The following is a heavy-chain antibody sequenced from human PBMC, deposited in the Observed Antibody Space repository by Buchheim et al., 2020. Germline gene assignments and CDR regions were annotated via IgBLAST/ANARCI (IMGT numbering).Heavy chain of an antibody. D-gene: IGHD2-15*01. CDR2: ISATGGSI. Sequence: EVQLLESGGGLVQPGGCLRLSCAASGFTFSSYAMTWMRQAPGKGLEWVSSISATGGSIYYVDSVKGRFTMSRDNSKNIVYLQMNSLRAEDTALYYCAKDQIYCRGGHCYSSDYWGQGTL. J-gene: IGHJ4*02. CDR3: AKDQIYCRGGHCYSSDY. CDR1: GFTFSSYA. V-gene: IGHV3-23*01.